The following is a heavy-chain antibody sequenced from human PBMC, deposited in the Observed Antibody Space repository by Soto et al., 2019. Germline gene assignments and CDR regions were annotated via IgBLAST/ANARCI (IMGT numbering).Heavy chain of an antibody. CDR2: FDPEDGET. Sequence: ASVKVSCEVSGYTLTELSMHWVRQAPGKGLEWMGGFDPEDGETIYAQKFQGRVTMTEDTSTDTAYMELSSLRSEDTAVYYCATVRGPGSYSNYWFDPWGQGTLVTVSS. CDR1: GYTLTELS. J-gene: IGHJ5*02. D-gene: IGHD1-26*01. V-gene: IGHV1-24*01. CDR3: ATVRGPGSYSNYWFDP.